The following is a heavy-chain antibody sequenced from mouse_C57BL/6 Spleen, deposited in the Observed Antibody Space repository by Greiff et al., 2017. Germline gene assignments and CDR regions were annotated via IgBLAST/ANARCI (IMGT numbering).Heavy chain of an antibody. CDR1: GYSFTDYN. D-gene: IGHD1-1*01. CDR3: ASHYGSSDYYAMDY. J-gene: IGHJ4*01. CDR2: INPNYGTT. V-gene: IGHV1-39*01. Sequence: VQLKESGPELVKPGASVKISCKASGYSFTDYNMNWVKQSNGKSLEWIGVINPNYGTTSYNQKFKGKATLTVDQSSSTAYMQLNSLTSEDSAVYSWASHYGSSDYYAMDYWGQGTSVTVSA.